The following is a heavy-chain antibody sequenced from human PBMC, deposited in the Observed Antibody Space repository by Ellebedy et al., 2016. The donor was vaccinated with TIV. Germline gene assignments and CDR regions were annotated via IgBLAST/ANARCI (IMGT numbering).Heavy chain of an antibody. CDR2: IIPIFGTA. CDR1: GGTFSSYA. D-gene: IGHD3-9*01. V-gene: IGHV1-69*13. J-gene: IGHJ4*02. CDR3: ASHKIAYYDILRGGFDY. Sequence: SVKVSXXASGGTFSSYAISWVRQAPGQGLEWMGGIIPIFGTANYAQKFQGRVTITADESTSTAYMELSSLRSEDTAVYYCASHKIAYYDILRGGFDYWGQGTLVTVSS.